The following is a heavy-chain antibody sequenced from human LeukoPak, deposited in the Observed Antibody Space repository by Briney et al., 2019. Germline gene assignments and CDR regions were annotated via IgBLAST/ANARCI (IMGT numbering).Heavy chain of an antibody. CDR1: GFTFSSYA. V-gene: IGHV3-23*01. Sequence: GGSLRLSCAASGFTFSSYAMSWVRQAPGKGLEWVSAISSSGGSTYYADSVKGRFTISRDNSKNTLYLQMNSLRAEDTAVYYCAKDRNYDILTGYSYFDYWGQGTLVTVSS. J-gene: IGHJ4*02. D-gene: IGHD3-9*01. CDR2: ISSSGGST. CDR3: AKDRNYDILTGYSYFDY.